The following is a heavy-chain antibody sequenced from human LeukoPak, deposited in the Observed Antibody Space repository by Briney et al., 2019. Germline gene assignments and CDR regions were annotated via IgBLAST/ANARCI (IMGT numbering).Heavy chain of an antibody. CDR3: ARVGGGPDV. Sequence: SETLSLTCAVSGASISSNWWNRVRQPPGKGLEWIGEIHHSGSANYNPSLKSRVTISLDKSKNQFSLKLSSVTAADTAVYYCARVGGGPDVWGQGTTVTVSS. V-gene: IGHV4-4*02. J-gene: IGHJ6*02. CDR1: GASISSNW. D-gene: IGHD2-15*01. CDR2: IHHSGSA.